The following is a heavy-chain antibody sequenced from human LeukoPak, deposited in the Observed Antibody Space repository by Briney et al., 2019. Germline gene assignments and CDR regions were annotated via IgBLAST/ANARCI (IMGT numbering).Heavy chain of an antibody. V-gene: IGHV3-48*03. Sequence: PGGSLRLSCAASGLIFSDYEMNWVRQAPGKGGEGISYISTCGATTFYADSVKGRFTISRDIAKNSLYLQMNSLRAEDTAIYYCARGRYNWNDPTLMDVWGLGTTVTVSS. D-gene: IGHD1-1*01. CDR1: GLIFSDYE. CDR2: ISTCGATT. J-gene: IGHJ6*02. CDR3: ARGRYNWNDPTLMDV.